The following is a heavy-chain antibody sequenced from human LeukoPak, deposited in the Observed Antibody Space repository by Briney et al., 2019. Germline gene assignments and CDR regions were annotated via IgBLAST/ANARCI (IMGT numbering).Heavy chain of an antibody. Sequence: GGSLRLSCAASGFMFSNYGMLWVRQAPGKGLEWVTFIQYDGSNKYYADSVKGRFTISGDNSKNTMYLQMNSLRAEDTAVYYCGRRTSIAAAGTIIDYWGQGTLVTVSS. CDR2: IQYDGSNK. J-gene: IGHJ4*02. CDR1: GFMFSNYG. V-gene: IGHV3-30*19. CDR3: GRRTSIAAAGTIIDY. D-gene: IGHD6-13*01.